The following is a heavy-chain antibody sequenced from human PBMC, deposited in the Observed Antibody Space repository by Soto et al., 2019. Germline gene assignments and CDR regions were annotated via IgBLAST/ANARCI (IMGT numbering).Heavy chain of an antibody. D-gene: IGHD5-18*01. CDR3: ARDRPSSYGRDPYYYYYGMDV. CDR2: IYYSGST. Sequence: SETLSLTCTVSGGSISSGDYYWSWIRQPPGKGLEWIGYIYYSGSTYYNPSLKSRVTISVDTSKNQFPLKLSSVTAADTAVYYCARDRPSSYGRDPYYYYYGMDVWGKGTTVTVSS. J-gene: IGHJ6*04. CDR1: GGSISSGDYY. V-gene: IGHV4-30-4*01.